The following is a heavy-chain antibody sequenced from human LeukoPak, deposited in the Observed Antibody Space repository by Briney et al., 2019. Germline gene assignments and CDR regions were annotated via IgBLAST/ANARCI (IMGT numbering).Heavy chain of an antibody. J-gene: IGHJ4*02. D-gene: IGHD3-22*01. CDR2: ISGSGGST. V-gene: IGHV3-23*01. Sequence: GGSLRLSCAASGFTFDNYGMSWVRQAPGKGLEWVSAISGSGGSTYYADSVKGRFTISRDNSKNTLYLQMNSLRAEDTAVYYCARNPYPRTYYYDSSGYYYFDYWGQGTLVTVSS. CDR1: GFTFDNYG. CDR3: ARNPYPRTYYYDSSGYYYFDY.